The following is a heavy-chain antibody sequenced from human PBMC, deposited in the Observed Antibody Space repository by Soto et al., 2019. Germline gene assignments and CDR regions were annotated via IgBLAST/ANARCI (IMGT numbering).Heavy chain of an antibody. CDR1: GGSVSTYY. Sequence: SETLSLTCTVSGGSVSTYYWGWIRQPPGRGLEWIGSFQYRGSTYYNPSLKSRVTISVDTSKNQFSLKLSSVTAADTAVYYCARLARIMITFGGVIPPVYFDYWGQGTLVTVSS. J-gene: IGHJ4*02. V-gene: IGHV4-39*01. CDR3: ARLARIMITFGGVIPPVYFDY. D-gene: IGHD3-16*02. CDR2: FQYRGST.